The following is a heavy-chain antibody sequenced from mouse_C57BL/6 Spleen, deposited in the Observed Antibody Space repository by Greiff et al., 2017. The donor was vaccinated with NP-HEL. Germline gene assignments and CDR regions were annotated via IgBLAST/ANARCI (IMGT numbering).Heavy chain of an antibody. CDR3: TRDGVKDAMDY. D-gene: IGHD1-3*01. CDR1: GFTFSSYA. J-gene: IGHJ4*01. CDR2: ISSGGDYI. Sequence: EVKLVESGEGLVKPGGSLKLSCAASGFTFSSYAMSWVRQTPEKRLEWVAYISSGGDYIYYADTVKGRFTISRDNARNTLYLQMSSLKSEDTAMYYCTRDGVKDAMDYWGQGTSVTVSS. V-gene: IGHV5-9-1*02.